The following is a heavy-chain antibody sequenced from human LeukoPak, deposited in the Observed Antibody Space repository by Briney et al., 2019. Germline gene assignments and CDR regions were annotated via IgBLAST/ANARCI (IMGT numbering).Heavy chain of an antibody. CDR2: IYTSGST. V-gene: IGHV4-4*09. J-gene: IGHJ4*02. CDR1: GGSISGYY. D-gene: IGHD3-22*01. Sequence: SETLSLTCTVSGGSISGYYWSWIRQPPGKGLEWIGYIYTSGSTNCNPSLKSRVTISVDTSKNQFSLKLSSVTAADTAVYYCARLGYYDSSVDYWGQGTLVTVSS. CDR3: ARLGYYDSSVDY.